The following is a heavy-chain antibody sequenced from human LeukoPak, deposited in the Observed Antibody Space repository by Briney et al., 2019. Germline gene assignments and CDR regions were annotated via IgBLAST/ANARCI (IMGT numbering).Heavy chain of an antibody. CDR1: GFTFSSYW. Sequence: GGSLRLSCAASGFTFSSYWMHWVRQAPGKGLVWVSRINTDGSSTSYADSVKGRFTISRDNAKNTLYLQTNSLRAEDTAVYYCARAQDFWSGGFDYWGQGTLVTVSS. J-gene: IGHJ4*02. CDR2: INTDGSST. V-gene: IGHV3-74*01. CDR3: ARAQDFWSGGFDY. D-gene: IGHD3-3*01.